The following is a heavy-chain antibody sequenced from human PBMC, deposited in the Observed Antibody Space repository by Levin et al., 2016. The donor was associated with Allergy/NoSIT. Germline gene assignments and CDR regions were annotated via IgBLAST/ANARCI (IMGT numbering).Heavy chain of an antibody. CDR1: GGSVNSSLYS. V-gene: IGHV4-61*01. CDR2: VSYSGTT. CDR3: ARAIFYFDSSGFLLGSYNYYGMDV. Sequence: SETLSLTCTVSGGSVNSSLYSWSWIRQPPGKGLDWMGYVSYSGTTNYNPSLKSRVTISVDTSKNQFSLKLSSVTAADTAVYYCARAIFYFDSSGFLLGSYNYYGMDVWGQGTTVTVSS. D-gene: IGHD3-22*01. J-gene: IGHJ6*02.